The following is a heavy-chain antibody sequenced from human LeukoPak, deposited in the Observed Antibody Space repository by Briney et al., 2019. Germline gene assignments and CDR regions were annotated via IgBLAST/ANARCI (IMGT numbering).Heavy chain of an antibody. V-gene: IGHV4-31*03. CDR3: AIEYSSSPGVGFQH. Sequence: PSETLSLTCTVSGGSISSGGYYWSWIRQHPGKGLEWIGYIYYSGSTYYNPSLKSRFTISVDTSKNQFSLKLSSVTAADTAVYYCAIEYSSSPGVGFQHWGQGTLVTVSS. D-gene: IGHD6-13*01. CDR1: GGSISSGGYY. CDR2: IYYSGST. J-gene: IGHJ1*01.